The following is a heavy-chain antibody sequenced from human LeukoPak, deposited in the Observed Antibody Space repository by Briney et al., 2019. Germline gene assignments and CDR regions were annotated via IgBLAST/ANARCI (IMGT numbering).Heavy chain of an antibody. CDR1: GYSFTSYW. V-gene: IGHV5-51*01. D-gene: IGHD6-13*01. J-gene: IGHJ5*02. Sequence: GESPKISCKGSGYSFTSYWIGWVRQMPGKGLEWMGIIYPGDSDTRYSPSFQGQVTISADKSISTAYLQWSSLKASDTAMYYCARHRGIAAAGHNWFDPWGQGTLVTVSS. CDR2: IYPGDSDT. CDR3: ARHRGIAAAGHNWFDP.